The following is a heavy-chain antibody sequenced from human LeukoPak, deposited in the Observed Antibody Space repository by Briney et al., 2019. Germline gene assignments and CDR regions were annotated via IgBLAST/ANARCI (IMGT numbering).Heavy chain of an antibody. CDR2: IYYSGST. Sequence: SETLSLTCTVSGGSVSSGSYYWSWIRQPPGKGLEWIVYIYYSGSTNYNPSLKSRVTISVDTSKNQFSLKLSSVTAADTAVYYCARLGYSGYEGYYYYGMDVWGQGTTVTVSS. V-gene: IGHV4-61*01. CDR1: GGSVSSGSYY. CDR3: ARLGYSGYEGYYYYGMDV. J-gene: IGHJ6*02. D-gene: IGHD5-12*01.